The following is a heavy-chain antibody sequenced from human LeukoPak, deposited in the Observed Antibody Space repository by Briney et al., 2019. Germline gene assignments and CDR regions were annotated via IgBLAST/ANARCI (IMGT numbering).Heavy chain of an antibody. J-gene: IGHJ3*02. D-gene: IGHD3-22*01. Sequence: ASVKVSCKASGYIFSNYGISWVRQAPGQGLEWMGWISAYNGNTNYAQKLQGRVTMTTDTSTSTAYMELRSLRSDDTAVYYCAREGLTYYYDSSGYYYDAFDIWGQGTMVTVSS. CDR2: ISAYNGNT. CDR3: AREGLTYYYDSSGYYYDAFDI. CDR1: GYIFSNYG. V-gene: IGHV1-18*01.